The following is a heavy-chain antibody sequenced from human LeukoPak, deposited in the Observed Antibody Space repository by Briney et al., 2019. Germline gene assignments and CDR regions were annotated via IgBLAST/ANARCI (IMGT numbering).Heavy chain of an antibody. CDR1: APRVSSIRAC. CDR2: TYYRSKWNN. V-gene: IGHV6-1*01. J-gene: IGHJ4*02. D-gene: IGHD2-15*01. CDR3: ARGFLAAGGFDY. Sequence: QAVSLTCAGSAPRVSSIRACWSWIRQSPPRPLQWLGWTYYRSKWNNDYAVSVKSRITINPDTSKNQSSLQLNSVTPEDTAVYYCARGFLAAGGFDYWGQGSLVTVSS.